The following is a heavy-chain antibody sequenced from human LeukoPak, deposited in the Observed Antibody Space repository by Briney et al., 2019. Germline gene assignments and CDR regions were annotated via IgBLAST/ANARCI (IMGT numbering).Heavy chain of an antibody. D-gene: IGHD3-3*01. CDR3: ASGKRFLEWLFDY. CDR1: GGSISSSNW. Sequence: PSGTLSLTCAVSGGSISSSNWWSWVRQPPGKGLEWIGEIYHSGSTNYNPSLKSRVTISVDKSKNQFSLKLSSVTAADTAVYYCASGKRFLEWLFDYWGQGTRVTVSS. V-gene: IGHV4-4*02. J-gene: IGHJ4*02. CDR2: IYHSGST.